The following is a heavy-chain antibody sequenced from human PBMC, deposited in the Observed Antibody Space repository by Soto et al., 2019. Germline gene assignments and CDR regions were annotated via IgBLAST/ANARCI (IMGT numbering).Heavy chain of an antibody. CDR1: GFTFDNYA. CDR3: PKGMKWMQLKFVGAYDA. Sequence: EVQLVEAGENLVQPGRSLRLSCAVSGFTFDNYAMHWVRQVPGKGLEWVSSISWNSGDIIYADSVKGRATIPRDNAKKYLLLEMIGLRVDDTALYFCPKGMKWMQLKFVGAYDAWGPGTMVTVSS. J-gene: IGHJ3*01. CDR2: ISWNSGDI. D-gene: IGHD3-16*01. V-gene: IGHV3-9*01.